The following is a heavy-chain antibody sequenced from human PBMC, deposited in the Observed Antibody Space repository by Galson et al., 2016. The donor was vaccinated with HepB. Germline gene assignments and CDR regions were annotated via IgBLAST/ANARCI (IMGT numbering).Heavy chain of an antibody. CDR2: ISSSTYTI. V-gene: IGHV3-48*02. D-gene: IGHD2-2*01. CDR3: ARSKPSCSTSSCSFDD. CDR1: GFTLSTYD. J-gene: IGHJ4*02. Sequence: SLRLSCAASGFTLSTYDMSWVRQAPGKGLEWVSYISSSTYTICYADSVKGRFTISRDTAQNSVSLQMNSLRDEDTAVYYCARSKPSCSTSSCSFDDWGQGTLVPVSS.